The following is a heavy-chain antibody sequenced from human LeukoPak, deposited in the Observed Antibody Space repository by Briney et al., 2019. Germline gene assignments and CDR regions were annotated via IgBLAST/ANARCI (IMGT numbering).Heavy chain of an antibody. CDR1: GYTFTGYY. J-gene: IGHJ4*02. CDR3: GTLLSNGPFDY. Sequence: ASVKVSCKASGYTFTGYYMHWVRQAPGQGLEWMGYIYPNSGATKYAQKLQGRVTMTRETSISTAYMELSGLGSDDTAVYYCGTLLSNGPFDYWGQGSLVTVSS. V-gene: IGHV1-2*02. CDR2: IYPNSGAT.